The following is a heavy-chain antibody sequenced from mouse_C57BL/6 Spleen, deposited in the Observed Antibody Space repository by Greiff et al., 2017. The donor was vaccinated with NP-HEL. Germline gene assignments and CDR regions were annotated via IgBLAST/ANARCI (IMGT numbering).Heavy chain of an antibody. CDR1: GYTFTSYW. Sequence: QVQLQQPGAELVMPGASVKLSCKASGYTFTSYWMHWVKQRPGQGLEWIGEIDPSDSYTNYNQKFKGKSTLTVDKSSSTAYMQLSSLTSEDSAVYCCARRGYYGSSSSMDYWGQGTSVTVSS. CDR2: IDPSDSYT. J-gene: IGHJ4*01. D-gene: IGHD1-1*01. V-gene: IGHV1-69*01. CDR3: ARRGYYGSSSSMDY.